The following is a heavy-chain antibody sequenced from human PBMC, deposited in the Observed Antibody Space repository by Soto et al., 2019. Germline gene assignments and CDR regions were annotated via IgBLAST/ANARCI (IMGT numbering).Heavy chain of an antibody. V-gene: IGHV1-18*04. J-gene: IGHJ4*02. CDR3: ARDRTHYYDSTQIYFNY. Sequence: ASVKVSCKASGYTFTSYGISWLRQSPGQGLEWMGWISAYNGNTNYAQKLQGRVTMTTDTSTSTAYMELRSLRSDDTAVYYCARDRTHYYDSTQIYFNYCRQGTLVTVSS. CDR1: GYTFTSYG. CDR2: ISAYNGNT. D-gene: IGHD3-22*01.